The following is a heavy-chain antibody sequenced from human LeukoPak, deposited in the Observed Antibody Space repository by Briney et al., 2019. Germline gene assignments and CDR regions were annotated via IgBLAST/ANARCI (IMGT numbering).Heavy chain of an antibody. D-gene: IGHD3-10*01. J-gene: IGHJ5*02. CDR3: ARGGYYGSGNDFRFDP. CDR2: ISHRGST. CDR1: GYSISNGYY. V-gene: IGHV4-38-2*02. Sequence: KPSETLSLTCTVSGYSISNGYYWGWIRQPPGKGLEWVGSISHRGSTYYNPSLRSRITISLDRSKQKFSLKLTSVTAADTAVYYCARGGYYGSGNDFRFDPWGQGTLVTVSS.